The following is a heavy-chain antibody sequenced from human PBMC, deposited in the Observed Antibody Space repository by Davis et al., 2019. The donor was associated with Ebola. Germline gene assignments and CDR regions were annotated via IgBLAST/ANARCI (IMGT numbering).Heavy chain of an antibody. V-gene: IGHV1-46*01. J-gene: IGHJ4*02. CDR3: ARDGTYYIGHCVSTSCLGVDY. Sequence: AASVKVSCKASGYTFTSYYMHWVRQAPGQGLEWMGIINPSGGSTSYAQKFQGRVTMTRDTSTSTVYMELSSLRSDDTAVYYCARDGTYYIGHCVSTSCLGVDYWGQGTLVTVSS. D-gene: IGHD2-2*01. CDR2: INPSGGST. CDR1: GYTFTSYY.